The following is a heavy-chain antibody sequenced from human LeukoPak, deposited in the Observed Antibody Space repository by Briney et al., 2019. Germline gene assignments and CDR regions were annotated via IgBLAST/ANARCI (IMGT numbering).Heavy chain of an antibody. CDR3: ARRAWHSSSNRINWFDP. J-gene: IGHJ5*02. CDR1: GFTLSTYA. CDR2: IWYDGSNK. D-gene: IGHD6-13*01. V-gene: IGHV3-33*08. Sequence: PGGSLRLSCAASGFTLSTYAMSWVRQAPGKGLEWVAVIWYDGSNKYYADSVKGRFTISRDNSKNTLYLQMNNLRAEDTAVYYCARRAWHSSSNRINWFDPWGQGTLVTVSS.